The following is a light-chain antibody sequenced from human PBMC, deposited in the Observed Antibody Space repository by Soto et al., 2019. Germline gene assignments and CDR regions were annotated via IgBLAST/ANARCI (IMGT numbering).Light chain of an antibody. CDR1: QTIMTY. CDR2: AAS. Sequence: DIQMTQSPSSLSASVGDEVTITCRASQTIMTYLNWYQLKPGKPPRLLIYAASSLQSGVPSRFSGSGSGTGFTLTISSLQPEDFATYSCQQSYNSPQTFGQGTKVEIK. V-gene: IGKV1-39*01. CDR3: QQSYNSPQT. J-gene: IGKJ1*01.